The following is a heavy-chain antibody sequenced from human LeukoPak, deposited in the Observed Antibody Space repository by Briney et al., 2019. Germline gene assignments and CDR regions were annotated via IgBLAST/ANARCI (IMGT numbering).Heavy chain of an antibody. D-gene: IGHD2-21*01. CDR1: GFTFSSYG. CDR2: ISYDGSNK. CDR3: ARDRLWQEDAFDI. V-gene: IGHV3-30*03. Sequence: PGGSLRLSCAASGFTFSSYGMHWVRQAPGKGLEWVAVISYDGSNKYYADSVKGRFTISRDNSKNTLYLQMNYPRDDDTAVYYCARDRLWQEDAFDIWGQGTMVTVSS. J-gene: IGHJ3*02.